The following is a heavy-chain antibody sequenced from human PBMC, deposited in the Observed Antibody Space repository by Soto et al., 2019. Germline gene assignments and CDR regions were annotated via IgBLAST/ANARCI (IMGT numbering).Heavy chain of an antibody. J-gene: IGHJ6*02. CDR2: ISNK. CDR1: GFTFSSYA. Sequence: PGGSLRLSCATSGFTFSSYAMVWVRQAAEKGLEWVASISNKYYADSVKGRFTISRDNSKNTLYLQMNSLRAEDTAVYYCAKDLGKEGATLGYYGMAVWGQGTTVTVSS. CDR3: AKDLGKEGATLGYYGMAV. V-gene: IGHV3-30*02. D-gene: IGHD1-26*01.